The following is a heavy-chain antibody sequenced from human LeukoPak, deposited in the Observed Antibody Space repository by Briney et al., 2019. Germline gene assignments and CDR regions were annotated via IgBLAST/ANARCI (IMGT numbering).Heavy chain of an antibody. CDR3: TRVMGCSSTSCYFGYHYYYGMDV. CDR1: GFTFGDYA. D-gene: IGHD2-2*01. V-gene: IGHV3-49*03. CDR2: IRSKAYGGTT. Sequence: AGGSLRLSCTASGFTFGDYAMSWFRQAPGKGLESVGFIRSKAYGGTTEYAASVKGRFTISRDDSKSIAYLQMNSLKTKDTAVYYCTRVMGCSSTSCYFGYHYYYGMDVWGQGTTVTVSS. J-gene: IGHJ6*02.